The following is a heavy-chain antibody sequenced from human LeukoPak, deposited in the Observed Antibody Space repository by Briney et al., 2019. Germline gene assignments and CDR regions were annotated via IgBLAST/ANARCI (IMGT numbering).Heavy chain of an antibody. V-gene: IGHV3-7*01. Sequence: GGSLSLSCAASGLIFRNYWMTWVRPAPGKGLEWVANIKPDGSKTNYVDSLKGRFTISRDNAKNSLYLQMNSLRVEDTAVYYCAGPPQAGPFDYWGQGTLVTVSS. CDR1: GLIFRNYW. J-gene: IGHJ4*02. CDR3: AGPPQAGPFDY. D-gene: IGHD6-19*01. CDR2: IKPDGSKT.